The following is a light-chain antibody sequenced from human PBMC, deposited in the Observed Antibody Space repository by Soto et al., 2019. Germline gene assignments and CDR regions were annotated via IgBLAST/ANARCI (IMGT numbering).Light chain of an antibody. CDR1: SSDVGFYNY. Sequence: QSALTQPASVSGSPGQSNTISCTGSSSDVGFYNYVSWYQQHPGKAPKLMIYDVSNRPSGVSNRFSGSKSGNTASLTIFGLQAEDEADYYCTSHTSSSPYVFGTGTKVTVL. CDR2: DVS. CDR3: TSHTSSSPYV. J-gene: IGLJ1*01. V-gene: IGLV2-14*01.